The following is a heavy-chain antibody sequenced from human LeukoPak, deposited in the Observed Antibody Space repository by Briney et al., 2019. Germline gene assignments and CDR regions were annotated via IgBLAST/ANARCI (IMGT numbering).Heavy chain of an antibody. CDR3: ARDQAIAVAGTLRTLNFDY. Sequence: GALRLSCAASGFTVSSNYMSWVRPAPGKGLEWVSVIYSGGSTYYADSVKGRFTISRDNSKNTLYLQMNSLRAEDTAVYYCARDQAIAVAGTLRTLNFDYWGQGTLVTVSS. CDR1: GFTVSSNY. D-gene: IGHD6-19*01. CDR2: IYSGGST. J-gene: IGHJ4*02. V-gene: IGHV3-66*01.